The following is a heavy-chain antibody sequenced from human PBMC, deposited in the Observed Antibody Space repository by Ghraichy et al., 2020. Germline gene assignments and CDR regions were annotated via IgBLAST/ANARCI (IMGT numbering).Heavy chain of an antibody. D-gene: IGHD3-22*01. V-gene: IGHV3-21*01. CDR3: ARADSGYPDWYFDL. Sequence: GGSLRLSCAASGFTFSSYSMNWVRQAPGKGLEWVSSISSSSSYIYYADSVKGRFTISRDNAKNSLYLQMNSLRAEDTAVYYCARADSGYPDWYFDLWGRGTLVTVSS. J-gene: IGHJ2*01. CDR2: ISSSSSYI. CDR1: GFTFSSYS.